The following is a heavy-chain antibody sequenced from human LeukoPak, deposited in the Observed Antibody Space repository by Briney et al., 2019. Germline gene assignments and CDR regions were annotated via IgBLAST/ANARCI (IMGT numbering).Heavy chain of an antibody. CDR1: GSTVSYHG. CDR2: ISNSGATI. CDR3: ARAKLGSRVHSL. Sequence: GGSLCPFCAPSGSTVSYHGMSWVRQAPGKGLEWVSYISNSGATIYYADSVKGRFTISRDNAKSSLFLQMNSLRAEDSGVYCCARAKLGSRVHSLWGQGALVTVSS. D-gene: IGHD3-16*01. J-gene: IGHJ1*01. V-gene: IGHV3-48*03.